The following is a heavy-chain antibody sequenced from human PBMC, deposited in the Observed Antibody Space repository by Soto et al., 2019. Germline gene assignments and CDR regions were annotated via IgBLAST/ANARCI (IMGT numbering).Heavy chain of an antibody. CDR3: ARDLAVGWFDP. CDR2: INVYNGNT. J-gene: IGHJ5*02. CDR1: GYTFTSNS. Sequence: QVQLVQSGAEVKKPGASVKVSCKTSGYTFTSNSISWVRQAPGQGLEWMGWINVYNGNTKYAQNLQGRVTMTTDTSTSTAYMDLMSLRSDDTAVYYCARDLAVGWFDPWGQGTLVTVSS. D-gene: IGHD2-2*01. V-gene: IGHV1-18*01.